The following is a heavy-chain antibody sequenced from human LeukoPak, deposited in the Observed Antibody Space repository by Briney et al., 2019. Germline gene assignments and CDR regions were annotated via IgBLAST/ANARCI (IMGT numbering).Heavy chain of an antibody. V-gene: IGHV4-4*07. J-gene: IGHJ5*02. D-gene: IGHD1-1*01. CDR2: IYPSGST. Sequence: PSETLSLTCTVSGGSISSYYWSWVRQLAGKGLELIGRIYPSGSTNYNPSLKSRVTMSVDTPKNQFSLKLSSVTAADTAVYYCARAPTGTGGWNWFDPWGQGTLVTVSS. CDR1: GGSISSYY. CDR3: ARAPTGTGGWNWFDP.